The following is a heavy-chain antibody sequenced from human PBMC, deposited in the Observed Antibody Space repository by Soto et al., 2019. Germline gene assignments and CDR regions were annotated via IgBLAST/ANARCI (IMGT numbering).Heavy chain of an antibody. CDR1: GFTFSSYA. J-gene: IGHJ5*02. D-gene: IGHD1-26*01. CDR3: ARKWDFDA. CDR2: ISYDGSNK. V-gene: IGHV3-30-3*01. Sequence: GGSLRLSCAASGFTFSSYAMHWVRQAPGKGLEWVAVISYDGSNKYYADSVKGRFTISRDNSKNTLYLQMNSLRAEDTAVYYCARKWDFDAWGQGTLVTVSS.